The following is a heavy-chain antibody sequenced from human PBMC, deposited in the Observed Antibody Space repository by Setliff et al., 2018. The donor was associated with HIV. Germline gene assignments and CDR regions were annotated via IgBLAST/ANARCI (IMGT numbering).Heavy chain of an antibody. V-gene: IGHV4-61*02. Sequence: SETLSLTCTVSGDSVRSRPYYWNWIRQPAGKGLEWIGRFDSTGGTDYNPSLKSRVTISVDTSKNQFSLKLSSVTAADTAVYFCARLRITMIMMLNYFDYWGQGTLVTVSS. CDR1: GDSVRSRPYY. J-gene: IGHJ4*02. CDR3: ARLRITMIMMLNYFDY. CDR2: FDSTGGT. D-gene: IGHD3-22*01.